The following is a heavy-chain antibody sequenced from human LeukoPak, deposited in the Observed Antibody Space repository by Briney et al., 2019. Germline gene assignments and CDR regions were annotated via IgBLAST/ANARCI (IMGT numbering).Heavy chain of an antibody. D-gene: IGHD3-22*01. CDR2: INHSGST. V-gene: IGHV4-34*01. Sequence: SETLSLTCAVYGGSFSGYYWSLIRQPPGKGLEWIGEINHSGSTNYNPSLKSRVTISVDTSKNQFSLKLSSVTAADTAVYYCARTRNYYDSSGLDFDYWGQGTLVTVSS. CDR3: ARTRNYYDSSGLDFDY. J-gene: IGHJ4*02. CDR1: GGSFSGYY.